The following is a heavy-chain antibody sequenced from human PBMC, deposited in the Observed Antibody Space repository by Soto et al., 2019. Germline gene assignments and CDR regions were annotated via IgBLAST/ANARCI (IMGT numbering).Heavy chain of an antibody. D-gene: IGHD2-15*01. J-gene: IGHJ6*02. Sequence: GGSLRLSCAASGFTFSNAWMSWVRQAPGKXLEWVGRIKSKTDGGTTDYAAPVKGRFTISRDDSKNTLYLQMNSLKTEDTAVYYCTTPIMGYCSGGSCYSVPDYYYGMDVWGQGTTVTVSS. CDR1: GFTFSNAW. CDR3: TTPIMGYCSGGSCYSVPDYYYGMDV. CDR2: IKSKTDGGTT. V-gene: IGHV3-15*01.